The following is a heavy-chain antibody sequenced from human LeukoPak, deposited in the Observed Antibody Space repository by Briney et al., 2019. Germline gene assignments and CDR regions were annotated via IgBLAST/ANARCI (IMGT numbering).Heavy chain of an antibody. D-gene: IGHD3-22*01. CDR2: IYYSGST. J-gene: IGHJ4*02. Sequence: SETLSLTCTVSGGSISSGDYYWSWIRQPPGKGLEWIGYIYYSGSTYYNPSLKSRVTISVDTSKNQFSLKLSSVTAADTAVYYCARESYYYDSSGYYYFDYWGQGTLVTVSS. V-gene: IGHV4-30-4*01. CDR1: GGSISSGDYY. CDR3: ARESYYYDSSGYYYFDY.